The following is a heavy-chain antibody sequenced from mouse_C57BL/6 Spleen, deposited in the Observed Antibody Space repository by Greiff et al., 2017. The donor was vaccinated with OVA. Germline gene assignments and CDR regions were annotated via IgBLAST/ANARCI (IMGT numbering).Heavy chain of an antibody. CDR2: INPSNGGT. CDR3: ARGETDYHEDY. D-gene: IGHD1-1*01. J-gene: IGHJ2*01. CDR1: GYTFNSYW. V-gene: IGHV1-53*01. Sequence: QVQLQQPGTELVKPGASVKLSCKASGYTFNSYWMHWVKQRPGQGLEWIGNINPSNGGTKYNEKVKSKATLTVDKSSSTAYMQISSLTSEDSEVYYCARGETDYHEDYWGQGTTLTVSS.